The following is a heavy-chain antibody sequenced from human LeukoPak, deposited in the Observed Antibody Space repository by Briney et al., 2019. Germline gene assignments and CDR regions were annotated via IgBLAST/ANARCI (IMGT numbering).Heavy chain of an antibody. V-gene: IGHV4-59*08. CDR1: GGSISSYY. CDR3: ARHSLNQPLSWFDP. J-gene: IGHJ5*02. D-gene: IGHD2-2*01. Sequence: SETLSLTCTVAGGSISSYYWSWIRQPPEKGLEWIGYIYYSGSTNYNPSLKSRVTISVDTSKNQFSLKLSTVTAVDTAVYYCARHSLNQPLSWFDPWGQGTLVTVSS. CDR2: IYYSGST.